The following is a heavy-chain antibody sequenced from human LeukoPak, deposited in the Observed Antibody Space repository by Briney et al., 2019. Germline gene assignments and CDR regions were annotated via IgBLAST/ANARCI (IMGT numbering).Heavy chain of an antibody. CDR3: ARDLFYYYDSSGYYDVDY. J-gene: IGHJ4*02. Sequence: ASVTVSFTSSVYTFTLYYMHGVRQAPGQGLEWMGWINPNSGGRNYAQKFQGRVTMTRDTSLSTAYMALSRLRSDDTAVYYCARDLFYYYDSSGYYDVDYWGQGTLVTVSS. CDR2: INPNSGGR. D-gene: IGHD3-22*01. CDR1: VYTFTLYY. V-gene: IGHV1-2*02.